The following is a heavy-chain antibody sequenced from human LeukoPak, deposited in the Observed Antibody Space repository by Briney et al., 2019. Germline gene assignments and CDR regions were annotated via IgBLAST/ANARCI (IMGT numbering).Heavy chain of an antibody. CDR1: LFTFSSYA. J-gene: IGHJ4*02. CDR3: AKGGDYCDY. CDR2: ISCSGCST. V-gene: IGHV3-23*01. Sequence: PGWSLRLSCASSLFTFSSYAMSWLRQAPGRGLEWVSAISCSGCSTYYADSVNGRFTISRAKHTLYLQMNSQRAEDSAGYDCAKGGDYCDYWGQGTLVTVSS.